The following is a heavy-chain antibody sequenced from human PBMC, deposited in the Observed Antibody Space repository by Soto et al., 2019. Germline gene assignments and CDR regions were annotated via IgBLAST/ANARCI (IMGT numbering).Heavy chain of an antibody. D-gene: IGHD2-21*02. CDR2: IYYSGST. CDR3: ARQRASVVTQAYFDV. J-gene: IGHJ4*02. CDR1: GDSISSRSYY. V-gene: IGHV4-39*01. Sequence: PSETLSLTCTVTGDSISSRSYYCGWLRQPPGKGLEWIGSIYYSGSTYNNPSLRSRASMSIDTSKDQFSLKLKSVTAADTALYFCARQRASVVTQAYFDVWGPGYLVTVSS.